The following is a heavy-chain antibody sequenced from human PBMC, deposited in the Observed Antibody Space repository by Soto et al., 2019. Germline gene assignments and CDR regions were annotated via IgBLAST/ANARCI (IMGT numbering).Heavy chain of an antibody. CDR3: ARVFVDMVRDLIVWFDP. CDR1: GGSISSGGYY. Sequence: QVQLQESGPGLVKPSQTLSLTCTVSGGSISSGGYYWSRIRQHPGKGLEWIGYIYYSGSTYYNPSLKSRVTISVDTSKNQFSLKLSSVTAADTAVYYCARVFVDMVRDLIVWFDPWGQGTLVTVSS. J-gene: IGHJ5*02. V-gene: IGHV4-31*03. D-gene: IGHD3-10*01. CDR2: IYYSGST.